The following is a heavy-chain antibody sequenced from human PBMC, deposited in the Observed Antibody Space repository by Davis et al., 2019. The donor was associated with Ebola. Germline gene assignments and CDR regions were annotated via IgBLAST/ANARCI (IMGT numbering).Heavy chain of an antibody. J-gene: IGHJ6*02. CDR3: ARHLPGGFRGYYYSGMDV. D-gene: IGHD3-10*01. CDR2: IFDNGNI. Sequence: GESLKISCAASGFTVSNNYMSWVRQAPGKGLEWVSTIFDNGNIYYADSVKGRFIISTDSSKNAVYLHISDVRVDDTADYYCARHLPGGFRGYYYSGMDVWGQGTTVTVSS. CDR1: GFTVSNNY. V-gene: IGHV3-66*04.